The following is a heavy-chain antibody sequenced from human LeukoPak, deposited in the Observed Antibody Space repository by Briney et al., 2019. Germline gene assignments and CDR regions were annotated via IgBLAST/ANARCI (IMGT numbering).Heavy chain of an antibody. CDR2: MYDSGST. V-gene: IGHV4-59*01. CDR3: ARGIESYGDYGY. CDR1: GGPISGSY. Sequence: SETLSLTCTVSGGPISGSYWSWIRQPPGKGLERIAYMYDSGSTNYNPSLKSRVTISIDTSKNQFSLKLSSLTAADTAIYYCARGIESYGDYGYWGQGILVTVSS. J-gene: IGHJ4*02. D-gene: IGHD4-17*01.